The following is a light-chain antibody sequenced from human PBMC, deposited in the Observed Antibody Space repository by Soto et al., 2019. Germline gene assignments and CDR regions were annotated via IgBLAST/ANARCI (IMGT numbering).Light chain of an antibody. Sequence: EIVLTQSPGTLSVSPGDRVTLSCRASQSISINLAWYQHKPGQAPRLPIHGASTRATGVPARISGSGSGTEFTLTISSLQSEEFAVYYCQQFRNWPWTFGQGTKVEVK. V-gene: IGKV3D-15*01. CDR3: QQFRNWPWT. CDR1: QSISIN. J-gene: IGKJ1*01. CDR2: GAS.